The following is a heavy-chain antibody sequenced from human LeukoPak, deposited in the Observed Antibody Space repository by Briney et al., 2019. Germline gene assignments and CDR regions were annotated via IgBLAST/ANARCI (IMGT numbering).Heavy chain of an antibody. Sequence: SETLSITCTVSGGSINNYYWTWIRQPAGKGLEWIGRIYSSGKTNYNPSLKSRVTMSVDTSNNQLSLMMTSVTAADTAVFYCARTPQGDNYFDYWGQGHLVTVSS. D-gene: IGHD3-9*01. J-gene: IGHJ4*02. CDR3: ARTPQGDNYFDY. V-gene: IGHV4-4*07. CDR2: IYSSGKT. CDR1: GGSINNYY.